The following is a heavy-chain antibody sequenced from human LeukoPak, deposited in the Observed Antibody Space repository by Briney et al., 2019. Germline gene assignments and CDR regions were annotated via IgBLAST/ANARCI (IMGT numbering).Heavy chain of an antibody. CDR2: ISYDGNDK. V-gene: IGHV3-30*03. Sequence: GGSLRLSCAASGFTFGSYDMHWVRQAPGKGLEWVAFISYDGNDKVYVDSGKGRFTVSRDNSKNTLYLQMNSLRVEDAAVYCCARVWESYSFDYWGQGTLVTVSS. D-gene: IGHD1-26*01. CDR3: ARVWESYSFDY. J-gene: IGHJ4*02. CDR1: GFTFGSYD.